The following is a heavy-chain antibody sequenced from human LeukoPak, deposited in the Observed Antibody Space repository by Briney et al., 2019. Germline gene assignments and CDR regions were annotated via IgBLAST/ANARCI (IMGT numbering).Heavy chain of an antibody. J-gene: IGHJ4*02. CDR2: MNANRGNT. CDR3: ARGVSSGYSLDY. D-gene: IGHD3-22*01. Sequence: ASVKVSCKASGYTFTSYDINWVRQATGQGLEWMGWMNANRGNTGYAQKFQGRVTMTRNPSISTAYMELNSLRSEDTAVYYCARGVSSGYSLDYWGQGTLVTVSS. CDR1: GYTFTSYD. V-gene: IGHV1-8*01.